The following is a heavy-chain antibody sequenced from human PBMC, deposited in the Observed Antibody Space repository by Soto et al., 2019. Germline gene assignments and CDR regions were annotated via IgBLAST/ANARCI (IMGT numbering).Heavy chain of an antibody. CDR1: GFSFDMNKAR. J-gene: IGHJ4*02. CDR2: IYWDGDE. CDR3: VKRTLGTYGHVYSEH. D-gene: IGHD3-16*01. V-gene: IGHV2-5*02. Sequence: QITLKETGPPLVKPTQTLTLTCTFSGFSFDMNKARVGWVRQPPGKALEWLALIYWDGDEHYSPSLKNRLSITKDTSKDQVVLTLTDVHPADTATYHCVKRTLGTYGHVYSEHWGQGTLVTVSS.